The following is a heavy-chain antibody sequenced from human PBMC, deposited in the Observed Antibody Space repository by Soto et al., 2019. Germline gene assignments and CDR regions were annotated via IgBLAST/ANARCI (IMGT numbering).Heavy chain of an antibody. J-gene: IGHJ6*03. D-gene: IGHD2-2*01. Sequence: PGGSLRLSCAASGFTFSSYAMSWVRQAPGKGLEWVSAISGSGGSTYYADSVKGRFTISRDNSKNTLYLQMNSLRAEDTAVYYCAKSLINCSSTSCYSPWWSAYYYYYMDVWGKGTTVTVSS. CDR3: AKSLINCSSTSCYSPWWSAYYYYYMDV. CDR2: ISGSGGST. CDR1: GFTFSSYA. V-gene: IGHV3-23*01.